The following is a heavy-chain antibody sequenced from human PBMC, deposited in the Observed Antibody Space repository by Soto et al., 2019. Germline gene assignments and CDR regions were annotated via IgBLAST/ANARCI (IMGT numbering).Heavy chain of an antibody. CDR2: ISGSGGST. CDR3: AKDHLFFDD. CDR1: GFTFSSYS. J-gene: IGHJ4*02. V-gene: IGHV3-23*01. Sequence: GGSLRPSCAASGFTFSSYSMSWVRQAPGKGLEWVSAISGSGGSTYYADSVKGRFTIARDNSKNTLYLQMNRLRAEDKAVYHCAKDHLFFDDWGQGTLVTVYS.